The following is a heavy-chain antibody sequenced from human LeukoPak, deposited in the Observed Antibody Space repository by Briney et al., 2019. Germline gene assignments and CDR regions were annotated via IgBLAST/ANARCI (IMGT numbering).Heavy chain of an antibody. CDR1: GGTFSSYA. V-gene: IGHV1-69*04. CDR2: IIPILGIA. J-gene: IGHJ4*02. Sequence: SVKVSCKASGGTFSSYAISWVRQAPGQGLEWMGRIIPILGIANYAQKFQGRVTITADKSTSTAYMELSSLRSEDTAVYYCASPQLEYSSSSQHDYWGQGTLATVSS. CDR3: ASPQLEYSSSSQHDY. D-gene: IGHD6-6*01.